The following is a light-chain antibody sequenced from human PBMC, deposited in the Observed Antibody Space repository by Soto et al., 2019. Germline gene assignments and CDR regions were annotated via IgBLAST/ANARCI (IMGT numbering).Light chain of an antibody. CDR3: QQSGRP. V-gene: IGKV3-20*01. J-gene: IGKJ1*01. Sequence: EIVLTQSPGTLSLSPGERATLSCRASQSLTSDYLAWYQQKPGQTPRLLIHGASSRATGIPDRFSGSGSGTDFTLTISRLEPEDSAVYYCQQSGRPFGQGTKVDI. CDR1: QSLTSDY. CDR2: GAS.